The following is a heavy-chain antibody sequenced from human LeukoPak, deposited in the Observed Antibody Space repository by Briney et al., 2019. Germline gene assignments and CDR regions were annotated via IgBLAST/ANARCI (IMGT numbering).Heavy chain of an antibody. J-gene: IGHJ4*02. CDR2: ISDSGGRT. D-gene: IGHD2-15*01. CDR3: AKRGVVIRVILVGFHKEAYYFDS. V-gene: IGHV3-23*01. Sequence: GGSLRLSCTVSGITLGNYGMSWVRQAPGKGLEWVAGISDSGGRTNYADSVKGRFTLSRDNPKNTLYLQMNSLRAEDTAAYFCAKRGVVIRVILVGFHKEAYYFDSWGQGALVTVSS. CDR1: GITLGNYG.